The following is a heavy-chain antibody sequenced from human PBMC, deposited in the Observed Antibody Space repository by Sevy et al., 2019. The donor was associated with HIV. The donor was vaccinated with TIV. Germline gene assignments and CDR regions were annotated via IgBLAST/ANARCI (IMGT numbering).Heavy chain of an antibody. CDR2: TYYRSKWYN. J-gene: IGHJ5*02. D-gene: IGHD6-13*01. CDR1: GDSVSSNSAA. CDR3: ARDRGSGYSSSRYFRGQLNWFDP. V-gene: IGHV6-1*01. Sequence: SQTLSLTCAISGDSVSSNSAAWNWIRQSPSRGLEWLGRTYYRSKWYNDYAVSVKSRITINPDTSKNQFSLQLNSVTPEDTAVYYCARDRGSGYSSSRYFRGQLNWFDPWGQGTLVTVSS.